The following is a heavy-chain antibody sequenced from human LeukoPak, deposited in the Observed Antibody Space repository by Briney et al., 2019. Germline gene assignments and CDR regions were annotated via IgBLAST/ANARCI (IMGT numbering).Heavy chain of an antibody. Sequence: PSETLSLTCTVSGGSISSYYWSWIRQPPGKGLEWIGYIYYSGSTNYNPSPKSRVAISVDTSKNQFSLKLSSVTAADTAVYYCARSGGYYDSSGYYYYAYYFDYWGLGTLVTVSS. D-gene: IGHD3-22*01. CDR2: IYYSGST. V-gene: IGHV4-59*01. CDR3: ARSGGYYDSSGYYYYAYYFDY. CDR1: GGSISSYY. J-gene: IGHJ4*02.